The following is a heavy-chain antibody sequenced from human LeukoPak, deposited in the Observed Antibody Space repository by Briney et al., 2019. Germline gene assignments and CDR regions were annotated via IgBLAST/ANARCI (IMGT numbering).Heavy chain of an antibody. D-gene: IGHD5-18*01. Sequence: ASVKVSCETSGYTFTGYYMHWVRQAPGQGLEWMGWINPNSGDTKYAQKFQGRVTMTRDTSISTSYMELRRLTSDDTAVYYCARGRTVKTAMFDDDHWGQGTLVTVSS. CDR1: GYTFTGYY. V-gene: IGHV1-2*02. J-gene: IGHJ4*02. CDR3: ARGRTVKTAMFDDDH. CDR2: INPNSGDT.